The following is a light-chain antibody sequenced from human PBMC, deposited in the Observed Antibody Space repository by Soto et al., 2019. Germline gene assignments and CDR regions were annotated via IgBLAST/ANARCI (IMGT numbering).Light chain of an antibody. CDR3: LLSYSGAQV. V-gene: IGLV7-46*01. CDR1: TGAVTSGHY. J-gene: IGLJ2*01. Sequence: QAVVTQEPSLTVSPGGTVTLTCGSSTGAVTSGHYPYWFQQKPGQASRTLIYDTSNKHSWTPARFSGSLLGGKAALTLSGAQPEDEAEYYCLLSYSGAQVFGGGTKLTVL. CDR2: DTS.